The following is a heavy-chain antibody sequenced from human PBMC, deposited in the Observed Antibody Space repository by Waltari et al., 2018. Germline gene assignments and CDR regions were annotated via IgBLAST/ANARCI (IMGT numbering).Heavy chain of an antibody. J-gene: IGHJ6*02. CDR1: GGTFSSYA. CDR3: ARVGGGREGNYYYYGMDV. D-gene: IGHD3-16*01. Sequence: QVQLVQSGAEVKKPGSSVKVSCKASGGTFSSYAISWVRQAPGQGLEWMGRIIPIFGTANYAQKFQGRVTITADKSTSTAYMELSSLRSEDTAVYYCARVGGGREGNYYYYGMDVWGQGTTVTVSS. V-gene: IGHV1-69*08. CDR2: IIPIFGTA.